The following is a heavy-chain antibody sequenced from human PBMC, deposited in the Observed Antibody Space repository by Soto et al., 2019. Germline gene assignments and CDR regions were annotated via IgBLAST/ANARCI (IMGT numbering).Heavy chain of an antibody. Sequence: QVQLQESGPGLVKPSETLSLTCTVSGGSFNSYYWSWIRQPPGKALEWIGYNYYSGSTNYNPSLTSRITISADTSKNQFSLKLSSVTAADSAVAYCARHIILGTNIAAIRGQRTLVTVSS. D-gene: IGHD1-7*01. J-gene: IGHJ4*02. CDR2: NYYSGST. CDR1: GGSFNSYY. CDR3: ARHIILGTNIAAI. V-gene: IGHV4-59*08.